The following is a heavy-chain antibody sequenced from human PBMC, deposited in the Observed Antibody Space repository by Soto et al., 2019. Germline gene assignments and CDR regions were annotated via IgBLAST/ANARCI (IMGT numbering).Heavy chain of an antibody. Sequence: VQLLESGGGLVQPGGSLRLSCAASGFTFSSYAMSWVRQAPGKGLEWVSAISGSGGSTYYADSVKGRFTISRDNSKNTLYLQMNSLRAEDTAVYYCAKDFDPYYGGTYGMDVWGQGTTVTVSS. CDR3: AKDFDPYYGGTYGMDV. CDR1: GFTFSSYA. CDR2: ISGSGGST. D-gene: IGHD2-21*01. V-gene: IGHV3-23*01. J-gene: IGHJ6*02.